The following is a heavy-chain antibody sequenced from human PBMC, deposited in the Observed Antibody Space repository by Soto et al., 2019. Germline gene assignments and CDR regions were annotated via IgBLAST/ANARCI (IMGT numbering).Heavy chain of an antibody. CDR1: GFSFNTFG. D-gene: IGHD4-17*01. J-gene: IGHJ4*02. Sequence: QVQLVESGGGVVQPGRPLRVSCAASGFSFNTFGIHWVRQAPGKGLEWVALISDDGRNKYFADSVKGRFTISRDNSNNTIYLQMNSLRAEDTAVYYCAKDWGHGDYVFDNWGQGTLVIVSS. V-gene: IGHV3-30*18. CDR2: ISDDGRNK. CDR3: AKDWGHGDYVFDN.